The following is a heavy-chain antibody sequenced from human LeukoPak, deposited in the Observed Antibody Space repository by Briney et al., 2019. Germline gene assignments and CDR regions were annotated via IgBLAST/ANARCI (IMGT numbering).Heavy chain of an antibody. CDR2: LRSDGATT. D-gene: IGHD6-19*01. CDR3: ARARRSGQQSYYFDY. V-gene: IGHV3-64*02. J-gene: IGHJ4*02. CDR1: GFTFSSYA. Sequence: GGSLRLSCAASGFTFSSYAMSWVRQAPGKGLEYVSALRSDGATTYYADSVKGRFIISRDNSKNTVYLQMGSLRSEDMGVYYCARARRSGQQSYYFDYWGQGTPVTVSS.